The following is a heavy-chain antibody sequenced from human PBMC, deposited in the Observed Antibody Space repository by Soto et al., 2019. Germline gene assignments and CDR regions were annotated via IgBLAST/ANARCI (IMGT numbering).Heavy chain of an antibody. Sequence: KVSCKASGYTFTSYYMHWVRLAPGQGLEWMGIINPDGGGTSYAQQFQGRVIMTRDTSTSTVYMEMSSLRSEDTAVYYCAVGGNYLSMDVWGQGTTVTVSS. CDR2: INPDGGGT. V-gene: IGHV1-46*01. CDR3: AVGGNYLSMDV. D-gene: IGHD4-4*01. CDR1: GYTFTSYY. J-gene: IGHJ6*02.